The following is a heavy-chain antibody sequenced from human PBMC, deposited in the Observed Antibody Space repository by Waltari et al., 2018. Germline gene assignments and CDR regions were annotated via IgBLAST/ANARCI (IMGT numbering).Heavy chain of an antibody. CDR3: ARGYNFDY. J-gene: IGHJ4*02. D-gene: IGHD1-1*01. Sequence: QVQLQESGPGLMMPSETLSLTCTVSGGPISGHYWNWIRHPPGMGLEWIVYIVYSASTDYNPSLKRRVTISVDTSKNQVSLTLSSVTAADTAVYYCARGYNFDYWGQGTLVTVSS. CDR1: GGPISGHY. CDR2: IVYSAST. V-gene: IGHV4-59*11.